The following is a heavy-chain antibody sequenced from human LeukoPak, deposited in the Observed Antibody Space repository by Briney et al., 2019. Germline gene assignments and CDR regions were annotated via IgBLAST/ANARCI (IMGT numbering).Heavy chain of an antibody. CDR1: GGSTSSYL. V-gene: IGHV4-59*01. CDR2: IYYSGST. D-gene: IGHD2-15*01. Sequence: PSETLSVTSMAPGGSTSSYLRSWSRQPPGKGLEWIGYIYYSGSTNYNPSLKSRVTISVDTSKDQFSLNLSSVTAADTAVYYCARAYPISCSGGSSSPYYFDYWGQGTLVTVSS. J-gene: IGHJ4*02. CDR3: ARAYPISCSGGSSSPYYFDY.